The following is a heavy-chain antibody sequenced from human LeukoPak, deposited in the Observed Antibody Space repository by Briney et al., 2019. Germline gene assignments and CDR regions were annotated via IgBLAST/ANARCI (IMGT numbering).Heavy chain of an antibody. CDR2: IYSGGST. V-gene: IGHV3-66*01. Sequence: PGGSLRLSCAASGFTFSSYAMSWVRQAPGKGLEWVSVIYSGGSTYYADSVKGRFTISRDNSKNTLYLQMNSLRAEDTAVYYCAREAGLTFGGAFDIWGQGTMVTVSS. J-gene: IGHJ3*02. CDR3: AREAGLTFGGAFDI. CDR1: GFTFSSYA. D-gene: IGHD3-16*01.